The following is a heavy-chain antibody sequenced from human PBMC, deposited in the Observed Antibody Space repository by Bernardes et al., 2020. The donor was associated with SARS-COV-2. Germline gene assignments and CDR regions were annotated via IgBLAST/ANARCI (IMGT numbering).Heavy chain of an antibody. V-gene: IGHV1-18*01. CDR1: GYSFSNYG. CDR2: MSAHNGKI. Sequence: ASVKVSCKASGYSFSNYGITWLRQAPGQGLEWVGWMSAHNGKIYHAQKVQGRVTLTTDTSTNTAYMELRTLTSDDTAVYYCARGVPGDSSGYYYVGYYFDFWGQGTLVTVSS. D-gene: IGHD3-22*01. CDR3: ARGVPGDSSGYYYVGYYFDF. J-gene: IGHJ4*02.